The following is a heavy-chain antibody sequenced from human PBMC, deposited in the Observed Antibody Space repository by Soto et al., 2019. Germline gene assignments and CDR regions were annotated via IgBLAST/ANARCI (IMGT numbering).Heavy chain of an antibody. V-gene: IGHV4-30-2*01. J-gene: IGHJ4*02. CDR2: TYHSGNT. CDR3: AKNWNWGSLVH. CDR1: GDTISTGGYS. Sequence: SETLSLTCGVSGDTISTGGYSWAWIRQPPGKALEWIGHTYHSGNTYYNPSLKSRVTISVDTPKNQFSLKLSSVTAADTAVYYCAKNWNWGSLVHWGQGTLVTVSS. D-gene: IGHD7-27*01.